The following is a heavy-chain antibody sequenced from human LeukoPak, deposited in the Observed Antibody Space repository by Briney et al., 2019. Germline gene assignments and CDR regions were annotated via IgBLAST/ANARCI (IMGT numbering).Heavy chain of an antibody. CDR1: GGSVSSSSYY. J-gene: IGHJ4*02. CDR3: ARQELLTGYY. D-gene: IGHD1-14*01. Sequence: SETLSLTCTVSGGSVSSSSYYWGWIRQPPGKGLEWVGSIYYSGSTYYNPSLKSRVTISVDTSKNQFSLKLSSVTAADTAVYYCARQELLTGYYWGQGTLVTVSS. CDR2: IYYSGST. V-gene: IGHV4-39*01.